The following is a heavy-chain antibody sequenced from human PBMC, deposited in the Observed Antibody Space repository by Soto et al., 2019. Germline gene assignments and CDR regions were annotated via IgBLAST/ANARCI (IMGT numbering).Heavy chain of an antibody. CDR3: ARSPDAFDI. J-gene: IGHJ3*02. V-gene: IGHV4-34*01. Sequence: SETLSLTCAVYGGSFSGYYWSWIRQPPGKGLEWIGEINHSGSTNYNPSLKSRVTISVDTSKNQFSLKLSSVTAAETAVYYCARSPDAFDIWGQGTMVTVSS. CDR1: GGSFSGYY. CDR2: INHSGST.